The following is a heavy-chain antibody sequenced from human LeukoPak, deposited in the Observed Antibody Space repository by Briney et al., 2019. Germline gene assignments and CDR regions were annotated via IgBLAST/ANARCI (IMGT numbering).Heavy chain of an antibody. CDR1: GFTFSSYA. J-gene: IGHJ4*02. D-gene: IGHD4-17*01. CDR2: ISSNGGST. Sequence: GGSLRLSCAASGFTFSSYAMHWVRQAPGKGLEYVSAISSNGGSTYYANSVKGRFTISRGNSKNTLYLQMGSLRAEDMAVYYCARDLEARPTVPNDYWGQGTLVTVSS. CDR3: ARDLEARPTVPNDY. V-gene: IGHV3-64*01.